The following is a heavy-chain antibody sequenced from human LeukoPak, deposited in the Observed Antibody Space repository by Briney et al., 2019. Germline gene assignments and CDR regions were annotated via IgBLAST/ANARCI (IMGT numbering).Heavy chain of an antibody. CDR1: GGSISSSNW. CDR2: IYHSGST. V-gene: IGHV4-4*02. D-gene: IGHD2-2*01. J-gene: IGHJ6*02. CDR3: ASDCSSTSCYPSSGMDV. Sequence: SGTLSLTCAVSGGSISSSNWWSWVRQPPGKGLEWIGEIYHSGSTNYNPSLKSRVTISVDKSKNQFSLKLSSVTAADTAVYYCASDCSSTSCYPSSGMDVWGQGTTVTVSS.